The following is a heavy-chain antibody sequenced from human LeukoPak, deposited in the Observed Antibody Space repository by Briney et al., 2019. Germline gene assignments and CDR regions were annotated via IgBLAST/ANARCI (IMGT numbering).Heavy chain of an antibody. CDR3: ATGAMVYRSFDY. V-gene: IGHV1-46*01. J-gene: IGHJ4*02. CDR1: GYTFTSYY. Sequence: ASVKVSCKASGYTFTSYYMHWVRQAPGQGLEWMGIINPSGGSTSYAQKFQGRVTMTEDTSTDTAYMELSSLRSEDTAVYYCATGAMVYRSFDYWGQGTLVTVSS. CDR2: INPSGGST. D-gene: IGHD5-18*01.